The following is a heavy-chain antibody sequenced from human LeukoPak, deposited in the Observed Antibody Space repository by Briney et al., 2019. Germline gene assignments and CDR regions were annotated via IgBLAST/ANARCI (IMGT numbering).Heavy chain of an antibody. V-gene: IGHV4-61*02. CDR3: ARVKEGNGDYFYYYYYMDV. CDR1: GGSISSGSYY. J-gene: IGHJ6*03. CDR2: IYTSGNT. D-gene: IGHD4-17*01. Sequence: SETLSLTCTVSGGSISSGSYYWHWIRQPAGKGLEWIGRIYTSGNTNYNPSLKSRVTISVDTSKNQFSLKLNSVTAADTAVYYCARVKEGNGDYFYYYYYMDVWGKGTTVTISS.